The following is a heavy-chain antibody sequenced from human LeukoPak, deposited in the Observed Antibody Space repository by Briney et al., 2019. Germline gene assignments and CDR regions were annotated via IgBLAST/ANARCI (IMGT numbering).Heavy chain of an antibody. J-gene: IGHJ4*02. CDR1: GFTSSSFA. CDR3: ASSGSYRFDY. V-gene: IGHV3-48*02. D-gene: IGHD1-26*01. CDR2: ITASGTAM. Sequence: GGSLRLSCAVSGFTSSSFAISWVRQAPGKGLEWVSHITASGTAMFYADSVKGRFTISRDNAKNSLYLQMNSLRDEDTAVYYCASSGSYRFDYWGQGTLVTVSS.